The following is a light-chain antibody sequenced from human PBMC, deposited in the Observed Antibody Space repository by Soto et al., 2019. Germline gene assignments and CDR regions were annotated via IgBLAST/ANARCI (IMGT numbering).Light chain of an antibody. CDR1: QDVGRS. V-gene: IGKV1-8*01. CDR3: QHYKNYPWS. CDR2: GAS. Sequence: AIRMTQSPSSLSASAGDRVAIACRASQDVGRSLAWYQQKPGQAPKLLIYGASTLQSGVPSRFSGGGSGTDFTLTISCLQSEDFATDYCQHYKNYPWSFGQGTKVDIK. J-gene: IGKJ1*01.